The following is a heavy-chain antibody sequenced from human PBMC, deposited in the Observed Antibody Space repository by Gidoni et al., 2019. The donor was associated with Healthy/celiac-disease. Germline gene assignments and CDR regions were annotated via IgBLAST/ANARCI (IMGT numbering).Heavy chain of an antibody. CDR1: GYTFTGYY. V-gene: IGHV1-2*02. CDR2: INPNSGGT. D-gene: IGHD4-17*01. Sequence: VQLVQSGAEVKKPGASVKVSCKASGYTFTGYYMHWVRQAPGQGREWMGWINPNSGGTNYEQKFQGRVTMTRDTSISTAYMELSRLRSDDTAVYYCARPLRWDWYFDLWGRGTLVTVSS. J-gene: IGHJ2*01. CDR3: ARPLRWDWYFDL.